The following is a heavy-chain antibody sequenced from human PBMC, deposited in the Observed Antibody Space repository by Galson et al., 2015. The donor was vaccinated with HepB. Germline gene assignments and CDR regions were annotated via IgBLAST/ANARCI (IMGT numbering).Heavy chain of an antibody. CDR2: INPNSGGT. CDR3: ARGQQQLVGDFDY. Sequence: SVKVSCKASGYTFTGYYMHWVRQAPGQGLEWMGRINPNSGGTNYAQKFQGRVTMTRDTSISTAYMELSRLRSDDTAVYYCARGQQQLVGDFDYWGQGTLVTVSS. D-gene: IGHD6-13*01. V-gene: IGHV1-2*06. J-gene: IGHJ4*02. CDR1: GYTFTGYY.